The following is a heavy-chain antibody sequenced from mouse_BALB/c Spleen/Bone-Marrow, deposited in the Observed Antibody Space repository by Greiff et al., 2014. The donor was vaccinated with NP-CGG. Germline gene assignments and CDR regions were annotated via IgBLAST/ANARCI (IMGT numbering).Heavy chain of an antibody. Sequence: DLVKPGASVKLSCKASGYTFTNFWINWIKQRPGQGLEWIGRIAPGSGTTYYNEMFKGKATLTVDTSSSTAYIQLSSLSSEDSAVYFCARYAYAMDYWGQGTSVTVSS. J-gene: IGHJ4*01. CDR2: IAPGSGTT. D-gene: IGHD6-5*01. CDR3: ARYAYAMDY. CDR1: GYTFTNFW. V-gene: IGHV1S41*01.